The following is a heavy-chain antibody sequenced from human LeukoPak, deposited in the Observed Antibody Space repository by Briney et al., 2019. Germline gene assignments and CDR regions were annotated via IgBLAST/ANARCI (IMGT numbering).Heavy chain of an antibody. CDR3: ARDGGGFLEPHLEVTMAK. J-gene: IGHJ4*02. CDR2: ISYDGSNK. Sequence: GRSLRLSCTASGFTFSSYGMHWVRQAPGKGLEWVAVISYDGSNKYYADSVKGRFTISRDNSKNTLYLQINSLRAEDTAVYYCARDGGGFLEPHLEVTMAKWGQGTLVTVSS. CDR1: GFTFSSYG. V-gene: IGHV3-30*03. D-gene: IGHD3-3*01.